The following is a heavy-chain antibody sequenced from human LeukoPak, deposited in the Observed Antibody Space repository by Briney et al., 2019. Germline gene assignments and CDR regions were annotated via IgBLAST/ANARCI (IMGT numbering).Heavy chain of an antibody. CDR2: INHSGST. CDR3: ASLAVAGRGDAFDI. D-gene: IGHD6-19*01. Sequence: SETLSLTCAVYGGSFSSYYRSWIRQPPGKGLEWIGEINHSGSTNYNPSLKSRVTISVDTSKNQFSLKLSSVTAADTAVYYCASLAVAGRGDAFDIWGQGTMVTVSS. V-gene: IGHV4-34*01. J-gene: IGHJ3*02. CDR1: GGSFSSYY.